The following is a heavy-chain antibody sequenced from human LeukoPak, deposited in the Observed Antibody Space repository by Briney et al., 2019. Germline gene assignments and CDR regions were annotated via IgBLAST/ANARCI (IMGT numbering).Heavy chain of an antibody. CDR1: GYTFTSYG. Sequence: ASVKVSCKTSGYTFTSYGLNWVRQAPGQGLEWMGWINPNSGGTNYTQKFQGRVTITADESTSTAYMELSSLRSEDTAVYYCARVGSSGWNSDFDYWGQGTLVTVSS. CDR2: INPNSGGT. CDR3: ARVGSSGWNSDFDY. D-gene: IGHD6-19*01. J-gene: IGHJ4*02. V-gene: IGHV1-2*02.